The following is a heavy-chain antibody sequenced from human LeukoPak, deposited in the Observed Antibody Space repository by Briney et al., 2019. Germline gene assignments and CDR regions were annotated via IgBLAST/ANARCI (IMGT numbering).Heavy chain of an antibody. D-gene: IGHD3-22*01. J-gene: IGHJ4*02. V-gene: IGHV3-53*01. CDR3: ARGLYDSSSFDY. CDR2: IYSGGST. Sequence: GGSLRLSCAVSEFTVSSTYMSWVRQAPGKGLEWVSVIYSGGSTYCADSVKGRFTISRDNSKNTLYLQMNSLRAEDAAVYYCARGLYDSSSFDYWGQGTLVTVSS. CDR1: EFTVSSTY.